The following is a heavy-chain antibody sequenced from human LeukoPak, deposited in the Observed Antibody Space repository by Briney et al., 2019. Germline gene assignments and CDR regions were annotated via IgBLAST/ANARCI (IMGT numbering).Heavy chain of an antibody. J-gene: IGHJ4*02. Sequence: PSETLSLTCTVSGGSISSYYWSWIRQPPGKGLECIGYIYYRWSTRYHPSLKSRVSISVDTSKTQSSLKLSSVTAADTAVYYCARGAGAGYNLQPFDYWGQGTLVTVSS. CDR1: GGSISSYY. D-gene: IGHD5-24*01. V-gene: IGHV4-59*08. CDR3: ARGAGAGYNLQPFDY. CDR2: IYYRWST.